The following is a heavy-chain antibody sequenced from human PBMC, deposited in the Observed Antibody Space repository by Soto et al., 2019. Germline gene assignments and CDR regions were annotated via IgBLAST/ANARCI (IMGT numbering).Heavy chain of an antibody. CDR3: ARAVASIDP. CDR2: MNPKSFNT. D-gene: IGHD5-12*01. V-gene: IGHV1-8*01. Sequence: ASVKVSCKASGYSFTSYDINWVRQATGPGLEWMGWMNPKSFNTGYAQKFQGRVTLTMDTSISTAYMELNNLRSEDTAVYYCARAVASIDPWGQGTLVTVSS. J-gene: IGHJ5*02. CDR1: GYSFTSYD.